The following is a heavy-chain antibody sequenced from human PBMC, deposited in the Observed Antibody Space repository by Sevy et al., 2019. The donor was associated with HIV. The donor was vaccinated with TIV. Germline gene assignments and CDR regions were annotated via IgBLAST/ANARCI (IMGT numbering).Heavy chain of an antibody. D-gene: IGHD1-26*01. CDR1: GFTFSNAW. V-gene: IGHV3-74*01. CDR3: ARGTRGTFGN. J-gene: IGHJ4*02. Sequence: GESLKISCAASGFTFSNAWMSWVRQAPGKGLVWVSHINTDGESIRYADSVKGRFTISRDNAKNTLYLQVNSLRAEDTAVYYCARGTRGTFGNWGQGTLVTVSS. CDR2: INTDGESI.